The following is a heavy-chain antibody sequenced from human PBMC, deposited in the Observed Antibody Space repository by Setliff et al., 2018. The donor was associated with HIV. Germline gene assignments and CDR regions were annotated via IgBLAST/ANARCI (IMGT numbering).Heavy chain of an antibody. CDR2: ISSSGTTI. J-gene: IGHJ5*01. CDR3: ASSQQQLNPPDS. Sequence: GGSLRLSCEAFGFIFSSYEMNWVRQAPGKGLEWVSYISSSGTTIYYADSVKGRFTISRDNAKNSLYLQMNSLRAEDTAVYYCASSQQQLNPPDSWGQGTLVTVSS. V-gene: IGHV3-48*03. CDR1: GFIFSSYE. D-gene: IGHD6-13*01.